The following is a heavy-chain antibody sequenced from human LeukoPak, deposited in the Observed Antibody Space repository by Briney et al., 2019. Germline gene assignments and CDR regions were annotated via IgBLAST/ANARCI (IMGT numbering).Heavy chain of an antibody. J-gene: IGHJ4*02. Sequence: GESLKISCKGSGYSFTSYWIGWVRQMPGKGLEWMGIIYPGDSDTRYSPSFQGQVTISADKSISTAYLQWSSLKASDTAMYYCARRYCSSTSCFFSVGYFDYWGQGTLVTVSS. CDR2: IYPGDSDT. D-gene: IGHD2-2*01. CDR1: GYSFTSYW. V-gene: IGHV5-51*01. CDR3: ARRYCSSTSCFFSVGYFDY.